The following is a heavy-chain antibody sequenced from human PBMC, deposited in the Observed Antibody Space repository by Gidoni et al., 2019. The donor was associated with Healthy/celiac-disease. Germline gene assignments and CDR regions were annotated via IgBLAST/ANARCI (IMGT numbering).Heavy chain of an antibody. CDR2: FDPEDGET. J-gene: IGHJ5*02. V-gene: IGHV1-24*01. CDR3: ATVQYSSGWYVGSNWFDP. D-gene: IGHD6-19*01. Sequence: QVQLVQSGAEVKKPGASVKVSCKVSGYTPTELSMHWVRQAPGKGLEWMGGFDPEDGETIYAQKFQGRVTMTEDTSTDTAYMELSSLRSEDTAVYYCATVQYSSGWYVGSNWFDPWGQGTLVTVSS. CDR1: GYTPTELS.